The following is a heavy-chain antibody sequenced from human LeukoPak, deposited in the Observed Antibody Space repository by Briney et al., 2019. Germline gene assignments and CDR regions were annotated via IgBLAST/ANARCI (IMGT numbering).Heavy chain of an antibody. CDR1: GGTFSSYA. Sequence: GASVKVSCKASGGTFSSYAISWVRQAPGQGLEWMGGIIPIFGTANYAQKFQGRVTITTDESTSTAYMGLSSLRSEDTAVYYCARGRDCSSTSCYTYYYMDVWGKGTTVTVSS. CDR3: ARGRDCSSTSCYTYYYMDV. CDR2: IIPIFGTA. J-gene: IGHJ6*03. D-gene: IGHD2-2*02. V-gene: IGHV1-69*05.